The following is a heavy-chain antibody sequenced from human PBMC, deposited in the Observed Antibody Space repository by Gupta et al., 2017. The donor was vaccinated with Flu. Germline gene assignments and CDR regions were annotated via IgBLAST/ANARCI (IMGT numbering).Heavy chain of an antibody. D-gene: IGHD5-18*01. CDR2: INPSSGSA. V-gene: IGHV1-46*03. CDR1: TIYG. Sequence: TIYGIHWLRQAPGQGLEWMGAINPSSGSASYAQKFRGRVTMTRDTSTSTVYMEMSGLRSEDTAVYYCTSAPGYSYKELDYLGPGTLVTVSS. J-gene: IGHJ4*02. CDR3: TSAPGYSYKELDY.